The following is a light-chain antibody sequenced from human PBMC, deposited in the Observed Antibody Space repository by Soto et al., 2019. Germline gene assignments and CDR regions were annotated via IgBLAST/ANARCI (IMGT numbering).Light chain of an antibody. V-gene: IGKV1-39*01. CDR1: QSIRSY. Sequence: DIQMTQSPSSLSASVGDRVTITCRASQSIRSYLNWYQQKPGKAPKLLIYAASGLQTGVPSRFSGSGSGTDFTFSISSLQREDFATYYCQQSYITPPGTFGQGTKVEIK. J-gene: IGKJ1*01. CDR3: QQSYITPPGT. CDR2: AAS.